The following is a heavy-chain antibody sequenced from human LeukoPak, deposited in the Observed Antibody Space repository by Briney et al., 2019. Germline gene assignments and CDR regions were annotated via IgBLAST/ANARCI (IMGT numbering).Heavy chain of an antibody. D-gene: IGHD1-1*01. CDR3: ARQDEKTGTYFDL. V-gene: IGHV4-34*01. CDR1: GGSFSGYY. Sequence: KTSETLSLTCAVYGGSFSGYYWSWIRQPPGKGLEWIGEINHSGSTNYNPSLKSRVTISVDTSKNQFSLKLSSVTAADTAVYYCARQDEKTGTYFDLWGRGTLVTVSS. J-gene: IGHJ2*01. CDR2: INHSGST.